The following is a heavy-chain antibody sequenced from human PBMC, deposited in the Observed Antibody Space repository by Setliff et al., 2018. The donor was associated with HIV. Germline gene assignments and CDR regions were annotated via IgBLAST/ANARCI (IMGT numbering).Heavy chain of an antibody. V-gene: IGHV4-4*08. D-gene: IGHD3-10*01. J-gene: IGHJ4*02. CDR3: TGDYNSGSNRFDY. CDR1: GGSISSYY. Sequence: KTSETLSLTCTVSGGSISSYYWSWIRQPPGKGLEWIGYIYPSGSPDYPSGNTVYNPSFRSRVTLLLDTSKNQFSLKLTSVTAADAAVYYCTGDYNSGSNRFDYRGQGTPVTVSS. CDR2: IYPSGSPDYPSGNT.